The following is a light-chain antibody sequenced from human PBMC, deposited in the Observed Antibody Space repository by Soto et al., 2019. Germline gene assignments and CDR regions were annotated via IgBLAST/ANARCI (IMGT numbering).Light chain of an antibody. CDR2: WAS. CDR1: QTVLSSSNNKNY. J-gene: IGKJ4*01. CDR3: QQCYRAPLT. V-gene: IGKV4-1*01. Sequence: DIVMTQSPDSLAVSLGERATINCKTSQTVLSSSNNKNYLIWYQQKPVQPPKFLISWASTRESSVTDRYSVSVSGTDFTLTISSIQAKDVAVYYCQQCYRAPLTFGGGTKVEIK.